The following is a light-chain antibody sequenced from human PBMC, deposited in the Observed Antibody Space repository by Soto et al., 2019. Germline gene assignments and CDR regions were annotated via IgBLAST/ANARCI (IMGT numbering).Light chain of an antibody. CDR2: DVN. CDR1: SSDVGSYNY. J-gene: IGLJ1*01. Sequence: QSALAQPRSVSGSPGQSVTISCTGTSSDVGSYNYVSWYQQHPGKAPKLMIYDVNKRPSGVPDRFSGSKSGNTASLTISGLQAEDEADHYCCSYAGSYTLYVFGIGTKVTVL. CDR3: CSYAGSYTLYV. V-gene: IGLV2-11*01.